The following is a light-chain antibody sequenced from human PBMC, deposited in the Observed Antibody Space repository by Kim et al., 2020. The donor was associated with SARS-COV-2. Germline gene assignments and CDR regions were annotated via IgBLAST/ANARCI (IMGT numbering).Light chain of an antibody. Sequence: DIQMTQSPSTLSASVGDKVTITCRASQSISSCLAWYQQKPGKAPKLLIYKASSLESGVPSRFSGSGSGTEFTLTISSLQPDDFAAYHCQQYSSYAWTFGQGTKVDIK. CDR2: KAS. V-gene: IGKV1-5*03. CDR1: QSISSC. J-gene: IGKJ1*01. CDR3: QQYSSYAWT.